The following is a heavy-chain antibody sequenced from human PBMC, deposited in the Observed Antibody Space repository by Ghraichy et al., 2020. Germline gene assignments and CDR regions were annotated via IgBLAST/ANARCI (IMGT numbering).Heavy chain of an antibody. CDR2: IFGGGGT. CDR1: GLTVNTNY. J-gene: IGHJ3*02. D-gene: IGHD3-10*01. Sequence: SLRLSCAASGLTVNTNYMNWVRQAPGKGLEWVALIFGGGGTKYADSVTGRFTISRDDYKNTVSLQMNGLRVDDTAVYYCARDRVGDGALDIWGQGTVVTVSS. CDR3: ARDRVGDGALDI. V-gene: IGHV3-53*01.